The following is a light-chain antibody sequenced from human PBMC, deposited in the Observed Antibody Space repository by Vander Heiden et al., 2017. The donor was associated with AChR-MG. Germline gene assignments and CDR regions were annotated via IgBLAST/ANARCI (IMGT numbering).Light chain of an antibody. CDR3: SSYTGSSTLVV. CDR1: CSDVGGYNY. Sequence: SALTHPASVSGSPGQPITISCTGSCSDVGGYNYVSWYQQHPGKAPKLLMYGVTDLPSWISNRFSGSRSGNTASLTISGLQAEDEAEYYCSSYTGSSTLVVFGGGTKLTVL. J-gene: IGLJ2*01. V-gene: IGLV2-14*03. CDR2: GVT.